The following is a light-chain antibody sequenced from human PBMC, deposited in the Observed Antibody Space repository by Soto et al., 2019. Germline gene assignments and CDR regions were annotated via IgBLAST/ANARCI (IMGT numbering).Light chain of an antibody. CDR2: GAS. CDR1: QSVSSSY. Sequence: EIVLTQSPGTLSLSPWERATLSCRASQSVSSSYLAWYQQKPGQAPRLLIYGASSRATGIPDRFSGSGSGTDFTLTISRLEPEDSAVYYCQQYVTSPEWMFGQGTKV. CDR3: QQYVTSPEWM. J-gene: IGKJ1*01. V-gene: IGKV3-20*01.